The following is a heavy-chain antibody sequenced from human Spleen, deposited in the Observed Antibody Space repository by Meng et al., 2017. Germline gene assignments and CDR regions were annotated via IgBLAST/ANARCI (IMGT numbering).Heavy chain of an antibody. V-gene: IGHV3-23*01. D-gene: IGHD7-27*01. Sequence: GESLKISCAASGFTVSLNSMSWVRQAPGKGLEWVSAISGSGGNTYYADSVEGRFTISRDNSKNTLYLQMNRLRAEDTAVYYCAQFKTGAPRGGDAFDIWGQETVVTVSS. CDR3: AQFKTGAPRGGDAFDI. CDR2: ISGSGGNT. CDR1: GFTVSLNS. J-gene: IGHJ3*02.